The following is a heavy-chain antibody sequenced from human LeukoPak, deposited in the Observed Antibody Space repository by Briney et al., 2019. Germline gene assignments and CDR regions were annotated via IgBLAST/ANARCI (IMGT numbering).Heavy chain of an antibody. D-gene: IGHD6-19*01. V-gene: IGHV4-39*07. Sequence: PSETPSLTCTVSGGSISSSSYYWGWIRQPPGKGLEWIGSIYYSGSTYYNPSLKSRVTISVDTSKNQFSLKLSSVTAADTAVYYCAREIREGYSSGWYLSLIDYWGQGTLVTVSS. CDR2: IYYSGST. J-gene: IGHJ4*02. CDR1: GGSISSSSYY. CDR3: AREIREGYSSGWYLSLIDY.